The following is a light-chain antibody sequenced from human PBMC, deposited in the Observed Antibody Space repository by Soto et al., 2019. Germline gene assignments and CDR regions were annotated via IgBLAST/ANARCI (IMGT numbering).Light chain of an antibody. Sequence: QSALAQPPSASGSPGQSVTISCTVTSSDVGGYNYVSWYQQHPGKAPKVIIYEVSKRPSGVPGRFSGSKSGSTASLTVSGLQAEDEADYYCSSYAVTNIFVFGTGTKVTLL. CDR2: EVS. V-gene: IGLV2-8*01. J-gene: IGLJ1*01. CDR3: SSYAVTNIFV. CDR1: SSDVGGYNY.